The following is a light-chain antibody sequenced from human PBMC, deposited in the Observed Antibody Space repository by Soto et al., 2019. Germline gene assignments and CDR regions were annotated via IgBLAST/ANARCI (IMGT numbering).Light chain of an antibody. CDR1: QSVSSN. CDR2: GAS. J-gene: IGKJ4*01. V-gene: IGKV3-15*01. Sequence: EIVMTQSPATLSVSPGERATLSCRASQSVSSNLAWYQQKPGQAPRLLIYGASTRATGIPARFSGSGSGTEFNLTISRLQSEDFAVYYCQQYNNWPFTFGGGTKVDIK. CDR3: QQYNNWPFT.